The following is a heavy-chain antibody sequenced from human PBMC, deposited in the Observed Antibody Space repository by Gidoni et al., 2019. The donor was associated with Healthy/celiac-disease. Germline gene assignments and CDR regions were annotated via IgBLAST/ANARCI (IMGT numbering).Heavy chain of an antibody. CDR3: ARESPRWELNAFDI. J-gene: IGHJ3*02. D-gene: IGHD1-26*01. CDR2: IYYSGST. CDR1: GGSISSYY. Sequence: VQLQESGPGMVQPSETLSLTCTVAGGSISSYYWRWIRQPPGKGLEWIGYIYYSGSTNYNPALQSRVTISVDTSKNQFSLKLSSVTAADTAVYYCARESPRWELNAFDIWGQGTMVTVSS. V-gene: IGHV4-59*12.